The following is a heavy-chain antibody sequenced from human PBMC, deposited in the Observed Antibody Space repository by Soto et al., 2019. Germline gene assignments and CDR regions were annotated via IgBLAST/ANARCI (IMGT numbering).Heavy chain of an antibody. CDR3: ARGAARIRNRYFDL. CDR1: GGSFSGYY. CDR2: INHSGST. V-gene: IGHV4-34*01. D-gene: IGHD2-15*01. Sequence: QVQLXXWGAGLLKPXXXXSLTXAVYGGSFSGYYWSWIRQPPGKGLEWIGEINHSGSTNYNPSLKSRVTISVDTSKNQFSLKLSSVTAADTAVYYCARGAARIRNRYFDLWGRGTLVTVSS. J-gene: IGHJ2*01.